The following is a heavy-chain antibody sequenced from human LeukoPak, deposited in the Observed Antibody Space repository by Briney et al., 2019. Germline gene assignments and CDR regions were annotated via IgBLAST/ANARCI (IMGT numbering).Heavy chain of an antibody. CDR2: INAGNGDT. V-gene: IGHV1-3*01. Sequence: GASAKVSCKAVGYPFTTYAIDWVRQAPGQRLEWMGWINAGNGDTKYSEKFQGRVTITRDTSANTAYMELSSLRSEDTAVYYCARVGDTSSWFDPWGQGTLVTVSS. CDR1: GYPFTTYA. J-gene: IGHJ5*02. CDR3: ARVGDTSSWFDP. D-gene: IGHD6-13*01.